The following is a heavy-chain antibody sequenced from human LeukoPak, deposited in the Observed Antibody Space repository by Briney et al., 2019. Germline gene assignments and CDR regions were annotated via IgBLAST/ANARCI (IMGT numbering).Heavy chain of an antibody. D-gene: IGHD3-16*01. V-gene: IGHV7-4-1*02. CDR1: GYTFTSYA. CDR3: AKGLPGYYYYGMEV. CDR2: INTNTRDP. J-gene: IGHJ6*02. Sequence: ASVKVSCKTSGYTFTSYAMNWVRQAPGQGLEWMGWINTNTRDPTYAQGFTGRFVFSLDTSVNTAYLQISSLRAEDTAVYYCAKGLPGYYYYGMEVWGQGTTVTVSS.